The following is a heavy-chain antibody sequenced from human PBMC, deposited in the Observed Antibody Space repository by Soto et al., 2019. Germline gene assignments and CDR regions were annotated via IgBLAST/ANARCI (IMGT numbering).Heavy chain of an antibody. CDR2: ISYDGSNK. CDR3: ARDRSLYNWNYGDAFDI. Sequence: QVQLVESGGGVVQPGRSLRLSCAASGFTFSSYAMHWVRQAPGKGLEWVAVISYDGSNKYYADSVKGRFTISRDNSKNTLYLQMNSLRAEDTAVYYCARDRSLYNWNYGDAFDIWGQGTMVTVSS. D-gene: IGHD1-7*01. CDR1: GFTFSSYA. J-gene: IGHJ3*02. V-gene: IGHV3-30-3*01.